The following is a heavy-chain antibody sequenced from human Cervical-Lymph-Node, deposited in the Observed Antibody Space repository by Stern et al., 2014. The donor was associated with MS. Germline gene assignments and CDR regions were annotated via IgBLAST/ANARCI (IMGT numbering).Heavy chain of an antibody. J-gene: IGHJ4*02. Sequence: EVQLVESGGGLVQPGGSLRLSCVASGFSLSNYAMNWVRQAPGKGLEWVSSISSSSSIIYYEDSVKGRFTISRDNAKNSLYLQMDSLRDEDTAVYYCARSLSLQGIWGQGTLVTVSS. CDR3: ARSLSLQGI. CDR2: ISSSSSII. V-gene: IGHV3-48*02. CDR1: GFSLSNYA. D-gene: IGHD2-21*01.